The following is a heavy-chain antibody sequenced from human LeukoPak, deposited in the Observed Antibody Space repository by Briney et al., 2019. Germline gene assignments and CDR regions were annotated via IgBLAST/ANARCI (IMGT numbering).Heavy chain of an antibody. V-gene: IGHV3-23*01. CDR1: GFTFSSYA. Sequence: GGSLRLSCAASGFTFSSYAMSWVRQAPGKGLEWVSAISGSGGSTYYADSVKGRFTISRDNSKNTLYLQMNSLRAGDTAVYYCAKTRDFWSGYYFDYWGQGTLVTVSS. CDR3: AKTRDFWSGYYFDY. D-gene: IGHD3-3*01. CDR2: ISGSGGST. J-gene: IGHJ4*02.